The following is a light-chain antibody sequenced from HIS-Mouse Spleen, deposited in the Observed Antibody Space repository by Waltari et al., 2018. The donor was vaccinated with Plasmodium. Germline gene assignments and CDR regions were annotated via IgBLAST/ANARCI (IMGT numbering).Light chain of an antibody. J-gene: IGKJ2*01. CDR2: AAS. Sequence: DIQMTQSPSSLSASVGDRVTITCRASQGISNSKPGKVPKLLIYAASTLQSGVPSRFSGSGSGTDFTLTISSLQPEDVATYYCQKYNSAPHTFGQGTKLEIK. V-gene: IGKV1-27*01. CDR3: QKYNSAPHT. CDR1: QGISNS.